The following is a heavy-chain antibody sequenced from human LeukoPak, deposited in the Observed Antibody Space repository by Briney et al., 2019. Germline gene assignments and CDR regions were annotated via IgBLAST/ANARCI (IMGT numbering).Heavy chain of an antibody. V-gene: IGHV3-30-3*01. J-gene: IGHJ4*02. D-gene: IGHD3-3*01. CDR3: AKDRIPIFGVVISRGYYFDY. CDR2: ISYDGSKK. CDR1: GFTFSSYA. Sequence: GGSLRLSCAASGFTFSSYAMHWVRQAPGKGLEWVAVISYDGSKKYYADSVKGRFTISRDNSKNTLYLQMNSLRAEDTAVYYCAKDRIPIFGVVISRGYYFDYWGQGTLVTVSS.